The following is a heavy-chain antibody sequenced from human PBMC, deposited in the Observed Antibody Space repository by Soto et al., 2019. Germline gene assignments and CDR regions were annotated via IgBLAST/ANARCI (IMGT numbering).Heavy chain of an antibody. J-gene: IGHJ6*02. V-gene: IGHV4-61*01. CDR1: GGSVSSGSYY. CDR2: IYYSGST. D-gene: IGHD6-19*01. Sequence: SETLSLTCTVSGGSVSSGSYYWSWIRQPPGKGLEWIGYIYYSGSTNYNPSLKSRVTISVDTSKNQFSLKLSSVTAADTAVYYCARILWYSSYYYYGMDVWGQGTTVTVSS. CDR3: ARILWYSSYYYYGMDV.